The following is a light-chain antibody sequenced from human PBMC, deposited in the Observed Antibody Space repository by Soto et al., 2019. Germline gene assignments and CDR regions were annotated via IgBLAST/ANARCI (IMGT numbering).Light chain of an antibody. J-gene: IGKJ5*01. CDR3: QQRSNWPT. CDR1: QSISFY. Sequence: PGEGATLSCRASQSISFYLTWYQHKPGQAPRLLIYDASNRATGIPARFSGSGYGTDFTLPISSLEPEDFAVYYCQQRSNWPTFGQGTRLEI. CDR2: DAS. V-gene: IGKV3-11*01.